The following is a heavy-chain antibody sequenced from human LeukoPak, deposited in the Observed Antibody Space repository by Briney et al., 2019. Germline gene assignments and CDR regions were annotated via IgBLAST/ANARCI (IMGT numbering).Heavy chain of an antibody. V-gene: IGHV3-23*01. Sequence: GGYLRLSFAASGFTFSSYPMSWVPQAPGQGLKWVSAISGSGGSTYYADSVKGRFTISRDNSKNTMYLQMNSLRAEDTAVYYCAKCYGDSWYSDYWGQGTLVTVSS. D-gene: IGHD6-13*01. CDR3: AKCYGDSWYSDY. J-gene: IGHJ4*02. CDR2: ISGSGGST. CDR1: GFTFSSYP.